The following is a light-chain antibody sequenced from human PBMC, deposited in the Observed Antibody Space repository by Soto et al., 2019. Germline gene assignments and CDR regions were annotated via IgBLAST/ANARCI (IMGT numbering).Light chain of an antibody. CDR3: QQYNSYSLT. J-gene: IGKJ4*01. Sequence: DIQMTQSPSTLSASVGDRVTITCRASQSISSWLAWYQKKPGKAPKLLIYDASSLESGVPSRFSGSGSGTEFTLTISSLQPYDFATYDCQQYNSYSLTFGGATKVEIK. CDR2: DAS. V-gene: IGKV1-5*01. CDR1: QSISSW.